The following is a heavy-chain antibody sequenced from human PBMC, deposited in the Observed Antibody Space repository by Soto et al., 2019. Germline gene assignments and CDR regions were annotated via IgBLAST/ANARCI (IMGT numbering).Heavy chain of an antibody. CDR2: VYHSGST. J-gene: IGHJ5*02. Sequence: SETLSLTCTVSGDSTSYYYWSWIRVAPGKGLEWIGSVYHSGSTNYNPSLKSRVTILRDSSKAQFSLKLNSATVADTAVYYCAIGYMDWFDPWGQGTLVTVSS. D-gene: IGHD2-2*02. CDR1: GDSTSYYY. V-gene: IGHV4-59*08. CDR3: AIGYMDWFDP.